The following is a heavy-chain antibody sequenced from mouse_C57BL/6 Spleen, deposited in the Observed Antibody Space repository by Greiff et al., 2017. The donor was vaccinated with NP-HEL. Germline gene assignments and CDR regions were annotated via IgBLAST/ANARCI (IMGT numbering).Heavy chain of an antibody. CDR3: TRTGYYFDY. V-gene: IGHV1-64*01. CDR1: GYTFTSYW. CDR2: IHPNSGST. J-gene: IGHJ2*01. Sequence: QVQLQQPGAELVKPGASVTLSCKASGYTFTSYWMHWVKQRPGQGLEWIGMIHPNSGSTNYNEKFKSKATLTVDKSSSTAYMQLSSLTSEDSAVYYCTRTGYYFDYWGQGTTLTVSS.